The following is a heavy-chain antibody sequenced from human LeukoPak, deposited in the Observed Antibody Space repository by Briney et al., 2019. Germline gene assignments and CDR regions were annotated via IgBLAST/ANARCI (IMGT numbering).Heavy chain of an antibody. D-gene: IGHD5-24*01. CDR3: AKAATIAFFYNWFDP. J-gene: IGHJ5*02. CDR2: IKQDGSER. Sequence: GGSLRLSCAASGFTFSSYWMSWVRQAPGKGLEWVANIKQDGSERYYVDSVKGRFTISRDNAKNSLYLQMNSLRAEDTALYYCAKAATIAFFYNWFDPWGQGTLVTVSS. CDR1: GFTFSSYW. V-gene: IGHV3-7*03.